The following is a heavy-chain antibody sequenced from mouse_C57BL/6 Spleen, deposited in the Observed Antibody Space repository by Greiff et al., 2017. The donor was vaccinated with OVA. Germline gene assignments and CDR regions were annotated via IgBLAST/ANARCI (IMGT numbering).Heavy chain of an antibody. J-gene: IGHJ4*01. V-gene: IGHV1-64*01. CDR3: AREGAQATYTDY. CDR2: IHPNSGST. Sequence: QVQLQQPGAELVKPGASVKLSCKASGYTFTSYWMHWVKQRPGQGLEWIGMIHPNSGSTNYNEKFKSKATLTVDKSSSTAYMQLSSLTSEDSAVYYCAREGAQATYTDYWGQGTSVTVSS. D-gene: IGHD3-2*02. CDR1: GYTFTSYW.